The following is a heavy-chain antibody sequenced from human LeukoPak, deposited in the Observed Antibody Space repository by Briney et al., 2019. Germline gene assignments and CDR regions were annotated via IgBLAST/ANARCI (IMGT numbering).Heavy chain of an antibody. CDR3: TRAQWLERPCREDEGEGD. CDR2: IRSKAYGGTT. Sequence: PGRSLRLSCTASGFTFGDYAMSWVRQAPGKGLEWVGFIRSKAYGGTTEYAASVKGRFTISRDDSKSIAYLQMNSLKTEDTAVYYCTRAQWLERPCREDEGEGDGGQGTLVTVSS. J-gene: IGHJ4*02. V-gene: IGHV3-49*04. D-gene: IGHD6-19*01. CDR1: GFTFGDYA.